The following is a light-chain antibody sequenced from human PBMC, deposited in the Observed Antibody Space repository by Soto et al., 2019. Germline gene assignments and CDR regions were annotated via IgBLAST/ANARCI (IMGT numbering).Light chain of an antibody. CDR1: QSVSSSY. CDR3: HQYGSSTRT. V-gene: IGKV3-20*01. Sequence: EIVLTQSPGTLSLSPGERATLSCRASQSVSSSYLAWYQQKPGQAPRLLIYDASSRASDIPDRFSGSASGTDFTLTISRLEPEDFAVYYCHQYGSSTRTFGQGTKVDIK. J-gene: IGKJ1*01. CDR2: DAS.